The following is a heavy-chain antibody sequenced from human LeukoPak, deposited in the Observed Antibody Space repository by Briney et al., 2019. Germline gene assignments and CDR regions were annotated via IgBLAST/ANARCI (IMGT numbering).Heavy chain of an antibody. V-gene: IGHV3-11*04. CDR1: GFTFNDYY. Sequence: GGSLRLSCAASGFTFNDYYMSWIRQAPGKGLEWVSYISSSGGTIYYADSVKGRFTISRDNAKNSLYLQMNSLRAEDTAIYYCARDPYNGYYGDSYYYYMDVWGKGTTVTISS. J-gene: IGHJ6*03. CDR3: ARDPYNGYYGDSYYYYMDV. CDR2: ISSSGGTI. D-gene: IGHD2/OR15-2a*01.